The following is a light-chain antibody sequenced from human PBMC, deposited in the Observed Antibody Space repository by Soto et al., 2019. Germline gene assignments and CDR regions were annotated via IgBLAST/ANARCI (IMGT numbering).Light chain of an antibody. CDR2: DAS. CDR1: QSINNY. CDR3: QQFSSYPLT. J-gene: IGKJ4*01. Sequence: EIVLTQSPATPSLSPGDRATLSCRAGQSINNYLAWYQQKPGPAPRPLIFDASIRATGIPARFSGSGSGTDFTLTISRLEPEDFAVYYCQQFSSYPLTFGGGTKVDIK. V-gene: IGKV3-11*01.